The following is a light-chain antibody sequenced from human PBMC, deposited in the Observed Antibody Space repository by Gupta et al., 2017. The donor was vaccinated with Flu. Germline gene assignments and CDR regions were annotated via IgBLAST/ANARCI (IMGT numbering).Light chain of an antibody. CDR3: HSADSSGTYV. J-gene: IGLJ1*01. V-gene: IGLV3-25*02. CDR1: ALTKQY. Sequence: SYVLTHPPSVSVSPGQTARITVSGDALTKQYACWYQQKPGQAPVLVIYKDSERPSGIPGRFSVSSSGTTVTLTISGVQGEDEADYYCHSADSSGTYVFGTGTKVTVL. CDR2: KDS.